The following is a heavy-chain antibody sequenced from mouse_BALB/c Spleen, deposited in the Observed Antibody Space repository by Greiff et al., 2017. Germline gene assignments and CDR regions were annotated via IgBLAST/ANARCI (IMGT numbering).Heavy chain of an antibody. CDR2: INPNNGGT. V-gene: IGHV1-18*01. CDR3: ARRNMITAWFAY. Sequence: EVMLVESGPELVKPGASVKISCKTSGYTFTEYTMHWVKQSHGKSLEWIGGINPNNGGTSYNQKFKGKATLTVDKSSSTAYMELRSLTSEDSAVYYCARRNMITAWFAYWGQGTLVTVSA. CDR1: GYTFTEYT. J-gene: IGHJ3*01. D-gene: IGHD2-4*01.